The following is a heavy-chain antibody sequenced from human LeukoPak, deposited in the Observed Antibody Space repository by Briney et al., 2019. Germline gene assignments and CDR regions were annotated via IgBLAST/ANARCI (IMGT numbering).Heavy chain of an antibody. CDR1: GFTFSSYA. CDR2: ISYDGSNK. Sequence: PGRSLRLSCAASGFTFSSYAMHWVRQAPGKGLEWVAVISYDGSNKYYADSVKGRFTISRDNSKNTLYLQMNSLRAEDTAVYYCAREARWFSYFDLWGRGTLVTVSS. CDR3: AREARWFSYFDL. V-gene: IGHV3-30-3*01. J-gene: IGHJ2*01. D-gene: IGHD3-10*01.